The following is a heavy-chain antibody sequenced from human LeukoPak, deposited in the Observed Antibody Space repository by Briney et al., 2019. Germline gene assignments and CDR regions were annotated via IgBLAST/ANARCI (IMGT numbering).Heavy chain of an antibody. J-gene: IGHJ4*02. D-gene: IGHD3-9*01. CDR1: GFTFSSYA. Sequence: GGSLRLSCAASGFTFSSYAMSWVRQAPGKGLEWVSAISGSGGSTYYADSVKGRFTISRDNSKNTLYLQMNSLRAEDTAVYYCAKDHRKFDILTGYPGPGYWGQGTLVTVSS. CDR3: AKDHRKFDILTGYPGPGY. V-gene: IGHV3-23*01. CDR2: ISGSGGST.